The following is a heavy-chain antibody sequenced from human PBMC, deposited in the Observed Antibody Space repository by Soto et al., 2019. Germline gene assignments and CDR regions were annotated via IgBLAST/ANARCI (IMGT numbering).Heavy chain of an antibody. D-gene: IGHD1-1*01. V-gene: IGHV4-34*01. CDR3: ARGSGIVALPGELEDVKYAY. CDR1: GQSFSGHS. J-gene: IGHJ4*02. CDR2: INESGST. Sequence: QVQLQQWGAGLVKPSETLSLSCAVYGQSFSGHSWAWIRQPPGKGLEWIGEINESGSTYYNPSLKRRVTISTDTSKNQFALQLSSVSAADTAAYFCARGSGIVALPGELEDVKYAYWGQGTLVNVSS.